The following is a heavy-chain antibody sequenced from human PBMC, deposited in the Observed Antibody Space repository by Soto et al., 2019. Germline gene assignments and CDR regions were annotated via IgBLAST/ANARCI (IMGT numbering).Heavy chain of an antibody. D-gene: IGHD4-17*01. CDR1: GGTFSSYA. J-gene: IGHJ6*02. V-gene: IGHV1-69*01. CDR3: ARDAGGTTVAFGMDG. CDR2: IIPIFGKA. Sequence: QGQLVQYGAEVKKPGSSVKVSCKASGGTFSSYAIRWVRQAPGQGLEWMGGIIPIFGKAKYAQKFQGRVTITADEATSTAYMERSSLRSEDTAVYYFARDAGGTTVAFGMDGWGPGTTVTVSS.